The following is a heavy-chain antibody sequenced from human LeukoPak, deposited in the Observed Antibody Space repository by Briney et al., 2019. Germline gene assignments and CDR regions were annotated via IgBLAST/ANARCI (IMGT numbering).Heavy chain of an antibody. V-gene: IGHV1-69*01. D-gene: IGHD7-27*01. Sequence: SVKVSCKASGGTFSSYAISWVRQAPGQGLEWMGGIIPIFGTANYAQKFQGRVTITADESTSTAYMELSSLRSEDTAVYCCARGTEANWGSFDYWGQGTLVTVSP. CDR2: IIPIFGTA. CDR3: ARGTEANWGSFDY. CDR1: GGTFSSYA. J-gene: IGHJ4*02.